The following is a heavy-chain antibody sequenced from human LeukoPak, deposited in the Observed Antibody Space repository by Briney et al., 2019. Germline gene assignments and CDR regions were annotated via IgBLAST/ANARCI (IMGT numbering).Heavy chain of an antibody. V-gene: IGHV4-34*01. J-gene: IGHJ4*02. CDR3: ASITMIVVD. D-gene: IGHD3-22*01. CDR1: GGSFRGYY. Sequence: KPSETLSLTCAVYGGSFRGYYWSWIRQPPGKGLEWIGEINHSGSTNYNPSLKSRVTISVDTSKNQFSLKLSSVTAADTAVYYCASITMIVVDWGQGTLVTVSS. CDR2: INHSGST.